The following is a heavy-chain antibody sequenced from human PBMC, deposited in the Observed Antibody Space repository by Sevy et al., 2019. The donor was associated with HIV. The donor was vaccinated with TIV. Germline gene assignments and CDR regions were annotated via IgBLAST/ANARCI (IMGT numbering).Heavy chain of an antibody. V-gene: IGHV4-61*01. CDR3: ARDRIVVVPAAHTSYYCYYMDV. CDR1: GGSVSSGSYY. J-gene: IGHJ6*03. D-gene: IGHD2-2*01. Sequence: SETLSLTCTVSGGSVSSGSYYWSWIRQPPGKGLEWIGYIYYSGSTYYNPSLKSRVTISVDTSKNQFSLKLSSVTAADTAVYYCARDRIVVVPAAHTSYYCYYMDVWGKGTTVTVSS. CDR2: IYYSGST.